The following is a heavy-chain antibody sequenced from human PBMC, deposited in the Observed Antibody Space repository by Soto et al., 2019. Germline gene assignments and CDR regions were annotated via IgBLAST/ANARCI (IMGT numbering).Heavy chain of an antibody. J-gene: IGHJ4*02. CDR1: GGSFSGYY. CDR2: INHSGST. Sequence: QVQLQQWGAGLLKPSETLSLTCAVYGGSFSGYYWSWIRQPPGKGLEWIGEINHSGSTNYNPSLKIRVTISVDTSKNQFSLKLSSVTAADTAVYYCARGSKVRGVISRPFDYWGQGTLVTVSS. V-gene: IGHV4-34*01. D-gene: IGHD3-10*01. CDR3: ARGSKVRGVISRPFDY.